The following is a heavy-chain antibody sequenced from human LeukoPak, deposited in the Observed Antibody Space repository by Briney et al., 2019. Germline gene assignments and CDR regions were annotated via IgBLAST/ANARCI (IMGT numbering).Heavy chain of an antibody. CDR3: ATRDYYDSSGYPDAFDI. D-gene: IGHD3-22*01. CDR1: GYTFTSYF. V-gene: IGHV1-46*03. Sequence: AASVKVSCKASGYTFTSYFMYWVRQAPGQGLEWMGLINPRGGTTRYAQKFQGRVTMTRDTSTSTVYMELSSLRSEDTAMYYCATRDYYDSSGYPDAFDIWGQGTMVTVSS. CDR2: INPRGGTT. J-gene: IGHJ3*02.